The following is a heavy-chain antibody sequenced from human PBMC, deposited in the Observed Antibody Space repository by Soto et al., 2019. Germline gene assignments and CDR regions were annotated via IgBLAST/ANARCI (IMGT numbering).Heavy chain of an antibody. Sequence: GASVKVSCKASGYTFTSYDINWVRQATGQGLEWMGWMNPNSGNTGYAQKFQGRVTMTRNTSISAAYMELSILRSEDTAVYYCARVGAHIVVVPAAIRRGMYGDGMDVWGQGTTVTVSS. V-gene: IGHV1-8*01. CDR1: GYTFTSYD. CDR2: MNPNSGNT. CDR3: ARVGAHIVVVPAAIRRGMYGDGMDV. J-gene: IGHJ6*02. D-gene: IGHD2-2*02.